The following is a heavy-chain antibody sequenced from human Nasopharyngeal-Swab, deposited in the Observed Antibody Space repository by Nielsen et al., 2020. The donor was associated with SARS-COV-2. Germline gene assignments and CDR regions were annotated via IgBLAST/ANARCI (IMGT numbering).Heavy chain of an antibody. CDR2: IYYSGST. CDR3: ARDLGNYDSYFGY. D-gene: IGHD4-11*01. J-gene: IGHJ4*02. CDR1: GGSISSGGYY. Sequence: SETLSLTCTVSGGSISSGGYYWSWIRQHPGKGLEWIGYIYYSGSTYYNPSLKSRVTISVDTSKNQFSLKLSSVTAADTAVYYCARDLGNYDSYFGYWGQGTLVTVSS. V-gene: IGHV4-31*03.